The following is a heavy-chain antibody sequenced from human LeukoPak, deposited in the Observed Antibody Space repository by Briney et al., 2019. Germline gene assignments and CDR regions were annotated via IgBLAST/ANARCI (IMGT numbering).Heavy chain of an antibody. V-gene: IGHV4-4*07. D-gene: IGHD2-15*01. J-gene: IGHJ3*02. CDR3: ARAPSLGVVAHNAFDI. CDR1: GGSISSYY. CDR2: IYTSGST. Sequence: PSETLSLTCTVSGGSISSYYWSWIRQPAGKGLEWIGRIYTSGSTDYNPSLKSRVTMSVDTSKNQFSLKLSSVTAADTAVYYCARAPSLGVVAHNAFDIWGQGTMVTVS.